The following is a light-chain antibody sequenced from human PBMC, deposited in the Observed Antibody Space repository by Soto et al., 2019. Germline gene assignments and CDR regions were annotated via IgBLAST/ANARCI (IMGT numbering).Light chain of an antibody. V-gene: IGKV3-20*01. CDR1: QRVSSSY. CDR3: QEYGSSPVT. CDR2: GAS. J-gene: IGKJ2*01. Sequence: EIVLTQSPGTLSLSPGERATLACRASQRVSSSYLAWYQQTPGQPPRLLIYGASSRTPGIPHRFSGSGSGTDFALTISRLEPEDFAVYYCQEYGSSPVTFGQGTKLEIK.